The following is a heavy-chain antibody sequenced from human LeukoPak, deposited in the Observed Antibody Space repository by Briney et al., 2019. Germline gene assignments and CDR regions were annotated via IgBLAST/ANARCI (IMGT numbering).Heavy chain of an antibody. CDR2: ISSSSYI. D-gene: IGHD1-14*01. V-gene: IGHV3-21*01. CDR3: ARVRYHNWFDP. CDR1: GFTFSSYS. Sequence: PGGSLRLSCAASGFTFSSYSMNWVRQAPGKGLEWVSSISSSSYIYYADSVKGRFTISRDNAKNSLYLQMNSLRAEDTAVYYCARVRYHNWFDPWGQGTLVTVSS. J-gene: IGHJ5*02.